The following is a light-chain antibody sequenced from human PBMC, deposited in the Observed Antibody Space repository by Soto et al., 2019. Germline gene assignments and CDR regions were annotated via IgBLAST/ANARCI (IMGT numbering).Light chain of an antibody. Sequence: EIVLTQSPGTLSLSPGERATLSCRASQRVSSSYLAWYQQKPGQAPRLLIYGASSRATGIPDRFSGSGSGTDFTLTISRQEPEDFAVYYCQQYGSSPWTFGQGTKVEIK. CDR3: QQYGSSPWT. J-gene: IGKJ1*01. V-gene: IGKV3-20*01. CDR1: QRVSSSY. CDR2: GAS.